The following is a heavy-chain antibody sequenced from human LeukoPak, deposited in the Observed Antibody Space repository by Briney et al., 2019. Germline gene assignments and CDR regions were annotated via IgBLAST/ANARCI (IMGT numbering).Heavy chain of an antibody. CDR2: VYSSGST. V-gene: IGHV4-4*07. Sequence: PSETLSPTCTVSGDSISSYFWSWIRQPAGKGLEWIGRVYSSGSTNYNPSLKSRVTMSVDRSKNQFSLKLSSVTAADTAVYYCARRITGDGYFDYWGQGTLVTVSS. CDR3: ARRITGDGYFDY. D-gene: IGHD7-27*01. CDR1: GDSISSYF. J-gene: IGHJ4*02.